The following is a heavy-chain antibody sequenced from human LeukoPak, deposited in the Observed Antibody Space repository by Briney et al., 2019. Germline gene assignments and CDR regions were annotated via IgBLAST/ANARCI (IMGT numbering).Heavy chain of an antibody. CDR3: ARGNADYSGNWFDP. J-gene: IGHJ5*02. V-gene: IGHV4-39*07. CDR1: GGSTSSSSYY. Sequence: PSETLSLTCTVSGGSTSSSSYYWGWIRQPPGKGLEWIGSIYYSGSTYYNPSLKSRVTISVDTSKNQFSLKLSSVTAADTAVYYCARGNADYSGNWFDPWGQGTLVTVSS. D-gene: IGHD4-17*01. CDR2: IYYSGST.